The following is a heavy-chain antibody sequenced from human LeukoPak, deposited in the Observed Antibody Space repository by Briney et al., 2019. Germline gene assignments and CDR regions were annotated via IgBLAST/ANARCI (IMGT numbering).Heavy chain of an antibody. V-gene: IGHV3-7*01. Sequence: SGGSLRLSCAASGFSFSTYWMSWVRQAPGKGLEWVANIKQDGSEKYYLDSVKGRFTVSRDNAKNSLYLQMNSLRAEDTAVYYCASDAVLRRWDCWGQGTLVTVSS. CDR1: GFSFSTYW. J-gene: IGHJ4*02. CDR3: ASDAVLRRWDC. CDR2: IKQDGSEK.